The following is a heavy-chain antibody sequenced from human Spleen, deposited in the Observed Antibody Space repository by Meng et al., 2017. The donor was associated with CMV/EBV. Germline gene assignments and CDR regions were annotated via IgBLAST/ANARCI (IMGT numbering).Heavy chain of an antibody. Sequence: VQLVECGGGLVQPGGSLRLSCTVSGFTLRSYWMHWVRQAPGKGLVWVSRINSDGSSTSYADSVKGRFTISRDNTKNTLYLQMNSLRAEDTVVYYCARDGGSSVSWGQGTLVTVSS. J-gene: IGHJ5*02. CDR3: ARDGGSSVS. D-gene: IGHD6-6*01. CDR1: GFTLRSYW. V-gene: IGHV3-74*01. CDR2: INSDGSST.